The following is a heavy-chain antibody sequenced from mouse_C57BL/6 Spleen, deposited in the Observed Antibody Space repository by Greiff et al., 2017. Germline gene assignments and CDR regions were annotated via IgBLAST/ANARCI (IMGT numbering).Heavy chain of an antibody. CDR3: AREGGSGSGNY. J-gene: IGHJ2*01. V-gene: IGHV1-81*01. Sequence: QVQLKESGAELARPGASVKLSCKASGYTFTSYGISWVKQRTGQGLEWIGEIYPRSGNTYYNEKFKGKATLTADKSSSTAYMELRSLTSEDSAVYFCAREGGSGSGNYWGQGTTLTVSS. D-gene: IGHD3-2*02. CDR1: GYTFTSYG. CDR2: IYPRSGNT.